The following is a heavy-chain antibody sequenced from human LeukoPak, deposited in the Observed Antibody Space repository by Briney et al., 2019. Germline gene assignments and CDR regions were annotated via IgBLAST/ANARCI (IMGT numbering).Heavy chain of an antibody. D-gene: IGHD3-22*01. V-gene: IGHV1-18*01. CDR1: GYTSTSYG. CDR3: ARRLNYYDSSGYMDY. CDR2: ISAYNGNT. J-gene: IGHJ4*02. Sequence: ASVKVSCKASGYTSTSYGISWVRQAPGQGLEWMGWISAYNGNTNYAQKLQGRVTVTTDTSTSTAYMELRSLRSDDTAVYYCARRLNYYDSSGYMDYWGQGTLVTVSS.